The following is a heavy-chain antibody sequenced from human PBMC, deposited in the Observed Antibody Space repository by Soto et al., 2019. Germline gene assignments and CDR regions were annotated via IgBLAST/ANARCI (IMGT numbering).Heavy chain of an antibody. CDR3: ARYRKDYYYGMDV. D-gene: IGHD2-15*01. CDR2: ISYDGSNK. J-gene: IGHJ6*02. Sequence: GGSLRLSCAASGFTFSSYAMSWVRQAPGKGLEWVAVISYDGSNKYYADSVKGRFTISRDNSKNTLYLQMNSLRAEDTAVYYCARYRKDYYYGMDVWGQGTTVTVYS. V-gene: IGHV3-30-3*01. CDR1: GFTFSSYA.